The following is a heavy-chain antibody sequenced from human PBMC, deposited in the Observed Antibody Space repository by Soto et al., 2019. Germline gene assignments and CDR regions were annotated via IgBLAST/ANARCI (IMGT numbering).Heavy chain of an antibody. Sequence: QVQLVQSGAEVKKPGSSVRVSCMASGATFNNYFISWVRQAPGQGLEWMGGIIPILGTTSHAQKFQGRVTNTADKSTSTAYMELSSLRSEDTAVYYCRLTHDRSGSGLDYWGQGTLVTVSS. D-gene: IGHD3-22*01. CDR2: IIPILGTT. V-gene: IGHV1-69*06. CDR1: GATFNNYF. J-gene: IGHJ4*02. CDR3: RLTHDRSGSGLDY.